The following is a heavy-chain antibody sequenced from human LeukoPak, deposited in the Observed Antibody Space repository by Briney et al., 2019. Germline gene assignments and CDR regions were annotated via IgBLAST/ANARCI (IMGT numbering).Heavy chain of an antibody. Sequence: SETLSLTCTVSGGSISSYYWSWIRQPPGKGLEWIGYIYYSGSINYNSSLKSRVTISLDTSKNQFSLKLSSVTAADTAVYYCARRWFAAPHFDYWGQGTLVTVSS. J-gene: IGHJ4*02. CDR1: GGSISSYY. D-gene: IGHD3-10*01. CDR2: IYYSGSI. CDR3: ARRWFAAPHFDY. V-gene: IGHV4-59*01.